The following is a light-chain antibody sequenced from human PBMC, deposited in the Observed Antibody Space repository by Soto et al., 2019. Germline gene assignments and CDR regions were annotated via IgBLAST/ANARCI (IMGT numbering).Light chain of an antibody. J-gene: IGKJ1*01. CDR1: QSGSSY. V-gene: IGKV3-11*01. CDR2: AAS. CDR3: QQRTICSPT. Sequence: EIVWTQSPATLSFSPGERATLSCRASQSGSSYLAWYQQKPCEAPRPLLYAASNRATGLPARFSGIGSGTDFPLHISSLEPAYFAVCYCQQRTICSPTFGQGAKVEIK.